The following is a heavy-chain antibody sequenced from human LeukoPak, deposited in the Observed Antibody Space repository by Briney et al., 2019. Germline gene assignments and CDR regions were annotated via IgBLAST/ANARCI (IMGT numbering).Heavy chain of an antibody. J-gene: IGHJ4*02. V-gene: IGHV4-39*01. CDR3: ASAGSYSVDY. Sequence: SETLSLTCTVSGGSISSSSYYWGWIRQPPGKGLEWIGSTYYRGSSYYNPSLKSRVTISVGTSKNQFSLKLSSVTAADTAVYYCASAGSYSVDYWGQGTLVTVSS. CDR1: GGSISSSSYY. D-gene: IGHD1-26*01. CDR2: TYYRGSS.